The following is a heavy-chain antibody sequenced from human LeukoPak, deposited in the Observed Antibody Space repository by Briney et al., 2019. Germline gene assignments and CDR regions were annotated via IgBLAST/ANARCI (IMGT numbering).Heavy chain of an antibody. CDR2: IKPDGSEK. CDR1: GFTFSDNL. D-gene: IGHD2-2*01. Sequence: GGSLRLSCAASGFTFSDNLMTWVRQVPGKGLEWVATIKPDGSEKHYVDSVRGRFTISRVNAENSLYLQMNNLRVEDTAVYHCTKGGFATSCYWIYWGQGTLVTVSS. CDR3: TKGGFATSCYWIY. J-gene: IGHJ4*02. V-gene: IGHV3-7*03.